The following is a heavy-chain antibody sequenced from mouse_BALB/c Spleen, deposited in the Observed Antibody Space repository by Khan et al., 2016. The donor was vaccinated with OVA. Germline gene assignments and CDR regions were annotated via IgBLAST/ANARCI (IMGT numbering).Heavy chain of an antibody. CDR1: GYTFTSYW. CDR2: TNPTNGRT. D-gene: IGHD1-1*02. V-gene: IGHV1S81*02. CDR3: SRLKTLVATYFDY. J-gene: IGHJ2*01. Sequence: QVQLQQPGAELVKAGASVKMSCKASGYTFTSYWMHWVKQRLGQGLEWFAETNPTNGRTYYNEKFKSKATLTVDKSSSTAYMLLSGPTFEDSAVYYCSRLKTLVATYFDYWGQGTTLTVSS.